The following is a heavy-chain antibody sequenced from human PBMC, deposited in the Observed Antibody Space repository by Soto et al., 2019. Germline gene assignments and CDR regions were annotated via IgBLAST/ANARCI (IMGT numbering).Heavy chain of an antibody. Sequence: ASVKVSCKASGYTFTSYYMHWVRQAPGQGLEWMGIINPSGGSTSYAQKFQGRVTMTRDTSTSTVYMELSSLRSEDTAVYYCARDPVLSYYDSSGYGYFDYWGQGTLVTV. V-gene: IGHV1-46*01. CDR1: GYTFTSYY. CDR2: INPSGGST. J-gene: IGHJ4*02. CDR3: ARDPVLSYYDSSGYGYFDY. D-gene: IGHD3-22*01.